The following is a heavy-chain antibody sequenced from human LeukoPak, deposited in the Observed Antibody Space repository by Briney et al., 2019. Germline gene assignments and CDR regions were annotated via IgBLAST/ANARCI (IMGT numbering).Heavy chain of an antibody. CDR1: GDSISNYY. D-gene: IGHD3-10*01. J-gene: IGHJ4*02. CDR2: IYTSGST. CDR3: ARVSLVRGAPDYYFDY. V-gene: IGHV4-4*07. Sequence: KSSETLSLTCTVSGDSISNYYWSWIRQPAGKGLEWIGRIYTSGSTNYNPSLKSRVTMSVDTSKNHFSLKLSSVTAADTAVYYCARVSLVRGAPDYYFDYWGQGTLVTVSS.